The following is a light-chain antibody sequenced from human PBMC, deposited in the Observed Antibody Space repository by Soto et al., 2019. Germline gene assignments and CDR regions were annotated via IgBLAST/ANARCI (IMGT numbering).Light chain of an antibody. J-gene: IGLJ3*02. CDR2: EVS. CDR3: QAYDYSLTASV. Sequence: QSALTQPASVSGSPGQSITISCTGTSSDVGGYNYVSWYQHHPGKATQLMIFEVSNRPSGVSIRFSGSKSGNTASLTISGLQAEDEADYYCQAYDYSLTASVFGGGTPLTVL. CDR1: SSDVGGYNY. V-gene: IGLV2-14*01.